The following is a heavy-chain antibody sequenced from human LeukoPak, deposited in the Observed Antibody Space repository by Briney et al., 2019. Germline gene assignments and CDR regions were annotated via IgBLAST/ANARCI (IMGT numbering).Heavy chain of an antibody. D-gene: IGHD3-22*01. J-gene: IGHJ3*02. Sequence: SETLSLTCAVSGGSISSSKWWSWVRQPPGKGLEWIGEIYQSGSTNYNPSLKSRVTISVDTSKNQFSLNVSSVTAADTAVYFCARGPYSYDSSGAFDIWGQGTMVTVSS. CDR2: IYQSGST. V-gene: IGHV4-4*02. CDR1: GGSISSSKW. CDR3: ARGPYSYDSSGAFDI.